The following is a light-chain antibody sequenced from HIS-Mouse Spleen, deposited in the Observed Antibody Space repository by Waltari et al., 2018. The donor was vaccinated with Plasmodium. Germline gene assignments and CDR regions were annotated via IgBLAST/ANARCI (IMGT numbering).Light chain of an antibody. V-gene: IGLV3-10*01. CDR1: ALPKKY. CDR2: EDS. J-gene: IGLJ3*02. CDR3: YSTDSSGNHRV. Sequence: SYELTQPPSVSVSPGLTARITCSGDALPKKYPYWYQQKSGQAPVLVIYEDSKRPSGIPERFSGSSSGTMATLTISGAQVEDEADYYCYSTDSSGNHRVFGGGTKLTVL.